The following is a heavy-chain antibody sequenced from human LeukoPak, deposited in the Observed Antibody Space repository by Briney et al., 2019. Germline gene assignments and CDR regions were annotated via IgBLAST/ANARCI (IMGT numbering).Heavy chain of an antibody. J-gene: IGHJ6*02. CDR3: AKTKGRGWELGVYYYYGMDV. Sequence: TGGSLRLSCAASGFTFSSYAMSWVHQAPGKGLEWVSAISGSGGSTYYADSVKGRFTISRDNSKNTLYLQMNSLRAEDTAVYYCAKTKGRGWELGVYYYYGMDVWGQGTTVTVSS. CDR1: GFTFSSYA. CDR2: ISGSGGST. D-gene: IGHD1-26*01. V-gene: IGHV3-23*01.